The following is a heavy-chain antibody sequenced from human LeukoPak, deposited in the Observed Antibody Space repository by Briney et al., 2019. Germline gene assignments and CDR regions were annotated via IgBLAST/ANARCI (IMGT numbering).Heavy chain of an antibody. V-gene: IGHV3-11*06. Sequence: GGSLRLSCAASGFTFSDYYMSWIRQAPGKGLEWVSYISSSSSYTNYADSVKGRFTISRDNAKDSLYLQMNSLRAEDTAVYYCARGHYDILTGYYPDAFDIWGQGTMVTVSS. CDR3: ARGHYDILTGYYPDAFDI. J-gene: IGHJ3*02. D-gene: IGHD3-9*01. CDR1: GFTFSDYY. CDR2: ISSSSSYT.